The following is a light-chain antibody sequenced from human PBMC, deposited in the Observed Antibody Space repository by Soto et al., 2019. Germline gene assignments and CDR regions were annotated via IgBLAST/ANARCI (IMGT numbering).Light chain of an antibody. V-gene: IGKV3-20*01. CDR1: QSVSNNY. CDR3: QQYGSSGT. Sequence: EIVLTQSPGTLSLSPGERATLSCRASQSVSNNYLAWYQQKPGQAPRLLIYGASNRATGIPDRFSGSGSGTDFTLTISRLEPEDFAGYYCQQYGSSGTFGQGTKGDIK. CDR2: GAS. J-gene: IGKJ1*01.